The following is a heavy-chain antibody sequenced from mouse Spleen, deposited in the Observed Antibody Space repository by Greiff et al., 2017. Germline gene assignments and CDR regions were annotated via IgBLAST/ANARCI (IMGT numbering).Heavy chain of an antibody. CDR3: ARDGYPPAWFAY. V-gene: IGHV3-6*01. CDR2: ISYDGSN. CDR1: GYSITSGYY. D-gene: IGHD2-2*01. J-gene: IGHJ3*01. Sequence: EVQRVESGPGLVKPSQSLSLTCSVTGYSITSGYYWNWIRQFPGNKLEWMGYISYDGSNNYNPSLKNRISITRDTSKNQFFLKLNSVTTEDTATYYCARDGYPPAWFAYWGQGTLVTVSA.